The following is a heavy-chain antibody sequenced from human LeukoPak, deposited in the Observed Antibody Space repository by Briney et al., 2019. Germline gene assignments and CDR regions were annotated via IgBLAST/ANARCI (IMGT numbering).Heavy chain of an antibody. D-gene: IGHD6-13*01. V-gene: IGHV4-59*01. CDR3: ARGVYIAAAQYAY. CDR2: IYYSGTT. Sequence: SETLSLTCTVSGGSISSYYWSWIRQPPGKGLEWVGYIYYSGTTKYNPSLKSRVSISVDTSKNLFSLKLSSVTAADTAVYYCARGVYIAAAQYAYWGQGTLVTVSS. J-gene: IGHJ4*02. CDR1: GGSISSYY.